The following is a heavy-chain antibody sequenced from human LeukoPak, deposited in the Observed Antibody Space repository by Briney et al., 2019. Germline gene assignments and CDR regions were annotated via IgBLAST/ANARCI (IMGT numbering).Heavy chain of an antibody. V-gene: IGHV1-18*01. CDR3: ARRDYGSGRYPYYYGLDV. Sequence: ASVTVSCKASGYTFTSYGITWVRQAPGQGLEWMGWISADNGNTKYGQKVYGRVTMTTDTSTTTAYMELRSLRSDDTAVYYCARRDYGSGRYPYYYGLDVWGQGTTVTVSS. CDR1: GYTFTSYG. J-gene: IGHJ6*02. D-gene: IGHD3-10*01. CDR2: ISADNGNT.